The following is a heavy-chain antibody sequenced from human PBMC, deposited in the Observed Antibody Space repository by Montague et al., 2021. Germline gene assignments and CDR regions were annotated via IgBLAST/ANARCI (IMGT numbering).Heavy chain of an antibody. J-gene: IGHJ4*02. Sequence: SLRLSCAVSGFTFSNYWMSWVRQAPGKGLEWVANIKQGGSEKHYVDSVKGRFTISRDNAKNSLYLQMNSLRAEDTAVYFCARDQGQGYCGGDCYVGLDYWGQGTLVTVSS. CDR1: GFTFSNYW. V-gene: IGHV3-7*01. CDR2: IKQGGSEK. D-gene: IGHD2-21*01. CDR3: ARDQGQGYCGGDCYVGLDY.